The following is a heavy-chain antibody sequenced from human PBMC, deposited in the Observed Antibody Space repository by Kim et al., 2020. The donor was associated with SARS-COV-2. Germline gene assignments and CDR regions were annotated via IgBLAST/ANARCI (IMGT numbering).Heavy chain of an antibody. CDR2: TRNKAKSYTT. J-gene: IGHJ6*02. V-gene: IGHV3-72*01. CDR3: VRGSSGATDYYYGLDV. CDR1: GFTFSDHY. Sequence: GGSLRLSCAASGFTFSDHYMDWVRQAPGKGLEWVGRTRNKAKSYTTEYAASVKGRFSVSRDDSKSSLFLQMNSLKTDDTDVYYCVRGSSGATDYYYGLDVWGQGTTVTVSS. D-gene: IGHD1-1*01.